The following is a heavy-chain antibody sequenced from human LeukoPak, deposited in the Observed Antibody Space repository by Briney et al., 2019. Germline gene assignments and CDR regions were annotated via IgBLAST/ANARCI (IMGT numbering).Heavy chain of an antibody. D-gene: IGHD3-3*01. J-gene: IGHJ4*02. CDR3: ARGYYDFWSGYFDY. CDR2: IKQDGSEK. CDR1: GFTFSSYW. V-gene: IGHV3-7*01. Sequence: GGSLRLSCAASGFTFSSYWMSWVRQAPGKGLEWVANIKQDGSEKYYVDSVKGRFTISGDNAKNSLYLQMNSLRAEDTAVYYCARGYYDFWSGYFDYWGQGTLVTVSS.